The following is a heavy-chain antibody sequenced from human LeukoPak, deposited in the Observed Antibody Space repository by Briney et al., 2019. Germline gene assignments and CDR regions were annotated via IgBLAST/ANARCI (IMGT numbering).Heavy chain of an antibody. V-gene: IGHV4-34*01. D-gene: IGHD4-17*01. Sequence: SETLSLTCAVYGGSFSGYYWSWIRQPPGKGLEWIGEINHSGSTNYSPSLKSRVTISVDTSKNQFSLKLSSVTAADTAVYYCARGGGDSDAFDIWGQGTMVTVSS. CDR2: INHSGST. J-gene: IGHJ3*02. CDR3: ARGGGDSDAFDI. CDR1: GGSFSGYY.